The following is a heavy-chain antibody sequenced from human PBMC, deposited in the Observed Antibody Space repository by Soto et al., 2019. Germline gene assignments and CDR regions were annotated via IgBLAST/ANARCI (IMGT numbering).Heavy chain of an antibody. CDR3: ATRITVFGLLIPPFDP. J-gene: IGHJ5*02. Sequence: PSETLSRTCAGYGGSVNGYYWNWIRQPPGKGLEWIGEIHHTGGTHYNPSLKSRVTMSVDTSKNQFSLRLSSVTAADTAIYYCATRITVFGLLIPPFDPWGQGTQVTVSS. CDR2: IHHTGGT. D-gene: IGHD3-3*01. CDR1: GGSVNGYY. V-gene: IGHV4-34*01.